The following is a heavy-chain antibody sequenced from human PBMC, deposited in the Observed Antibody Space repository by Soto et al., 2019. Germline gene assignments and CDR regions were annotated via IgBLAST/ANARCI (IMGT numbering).Heavy chain of an antibody. Sequence: QVQLQESGPGLVKPSQTLSLTCTVSGGSISSGGYYWSWIRQHPGKGLEWIGYIYYSGSTYYNPSLNSRVTISVDTSKNQFSLKLRSVTAADTAVYYCAREGGIVGATAADYWGQGTLVTVSS. J-gene: IGHJ4*02. CDR2: IYYSGST. CDR3: AREGGIVGATAADY. D-gene: IGHD1-26*01. V-gene: IGHV4-31*03. CDR1: GGSISSGGYY.